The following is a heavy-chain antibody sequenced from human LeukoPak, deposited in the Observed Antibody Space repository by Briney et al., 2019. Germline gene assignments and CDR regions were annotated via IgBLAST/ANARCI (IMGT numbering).Heavy chain of an antibody. J-gene: IGHJ6*03. CDR1: GGSISSSSDY. V-gene: IGHV4-39*01. Sequence: PSETLSLTSTVSGGSISSSSDYWGWIRQPAGKGLEWIRSIYYRGSTYYNPSLKSRVTISVDTSKNQFSLKLSSVTAADTAVYYCARHIHDFWSGYYVYYYYYYMDVWGKETTVTVSS. CDR2: IYYRGST. D-gene: IGHD3-3*01. CDR3: ARHIHDFWSGYYVYYYYYYMDV.